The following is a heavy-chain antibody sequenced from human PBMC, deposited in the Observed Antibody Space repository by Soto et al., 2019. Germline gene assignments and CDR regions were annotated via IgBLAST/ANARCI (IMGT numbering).Heavy chain of an antibody. V-gene: IGHV4-4*02. D-gene: IGHD3-3*01. J-gene: IGHJ5*02. CDR1: GDSISSVNW. CDR3: ARGEEITIFAVAHRWTHFDP. CDR2: IYHTGIT. Sequence: SETLSLTCAVSGDSISSVNWWSWVRQSPGQGLEWIGDIYHTGITNYNPSLQSRVTISVDKFKNEFSLNLSSVNDADTAVYYCARGEEITIFAVAHRWTHFDPWGHGTLVTVSS.